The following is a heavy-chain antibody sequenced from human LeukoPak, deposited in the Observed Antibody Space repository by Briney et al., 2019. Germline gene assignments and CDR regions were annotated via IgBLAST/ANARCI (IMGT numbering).Heavy chain of an antibody. D-gene: IGHD4-11*01. Sequence: ASVKVSCKASGYTFTAYYMHWVRQAPGQGLEWMGWINPNSGGTGYAQKFQDWVTVTRDTSISTAYMELSRLRSDDTAVYYCARDKAVTTELTQYFQHWGQGTLVTVSS. CDR2: INPNSGGT. V-gene: IGHV1-2*04. J-gene: IGHJ1*01. CDR1: GYTFTAYY. CDR3: ARDKAVTTELTQYFQH.